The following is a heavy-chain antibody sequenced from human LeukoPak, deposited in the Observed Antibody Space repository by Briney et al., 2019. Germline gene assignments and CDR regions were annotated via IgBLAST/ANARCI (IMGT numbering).Heavy chain of an antibody. CDR2: ISSNGGST. CDR1: GFTFSSYA. Sequence: GGSLRLSCAASGFTFSSYAMHWVRQAPGKGLEYVSAISSNGGSTYYANSVKGRFTISRDNSKNTLYLQMGSLRAEDMAVYYCARDRDSSGYYYGLGDIWGQGTMVTASS. J-gene: IGHJ3*02. CDR3: ARDRDSSGYYYGLGDI. V-gene: IGHV3-64*01. D-gene: IGHD3-22*01.